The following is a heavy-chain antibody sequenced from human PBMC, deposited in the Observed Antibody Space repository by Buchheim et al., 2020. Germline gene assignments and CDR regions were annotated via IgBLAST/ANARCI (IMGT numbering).Heavy chain of an antibody. Sequence: EVQVLESGGGLVQPGGSLRLSCAASGFSFSNYAMSWVRQAPGKGLEWVSAVIGSGGSTYYADSVKGRFTISRDNSKNTLFLQMNSLRAEDTAVYYCAKARVVSTDVSHGFFDCWGQGTL. V-gene: IGHV3-23*01. D-gene: IGHD5/OR15-5a*01. J-gene: IGHJ4*02. CDR3: AKARVVSTDVSHGFFDC. CDR2: VIGSGGST. CDR1: GFSFSNYA.